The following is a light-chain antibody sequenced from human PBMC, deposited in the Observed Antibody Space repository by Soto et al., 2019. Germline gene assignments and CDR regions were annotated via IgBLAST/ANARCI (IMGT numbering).Light chain of an antibody. CDR3: QQYGSSPKT. Sequence: IVLTQSPVTLSLSPGERAILSCRASQSVISNNLVWYQQKPGQAPRLLIYAASNRASGIPDRFSGSGSGTDFTLTISRLEHEDCAVYYCQQYGSSPKTFGQGTKVEI. J-gene: IGKJ1*01. CDR2: AAS. V-gene: IGKV3-20*01. CDR1: QSVISNN.